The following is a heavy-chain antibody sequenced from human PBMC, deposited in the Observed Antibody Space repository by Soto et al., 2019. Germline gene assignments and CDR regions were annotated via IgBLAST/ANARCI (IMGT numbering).Heavy chain of an antibody. CDR1: GGSISSRGYY. J-gene: IGHJ6*02. Sequence: TLSLTCTVPGGSISSRGYYWIWIRQHPGKGLEWIGNIYYTESTHYDSSLKSRITISLDTSKIQISLTLSSVTAADTAVYYCASSPVTGIYYAMDVWGQGTTVTVSS. D-gene: IGHD6-19*01. CDR2: IYYTEST. V-gene: IGHV4-31*03. CDR3: ASSPVTGIYYAMDV.